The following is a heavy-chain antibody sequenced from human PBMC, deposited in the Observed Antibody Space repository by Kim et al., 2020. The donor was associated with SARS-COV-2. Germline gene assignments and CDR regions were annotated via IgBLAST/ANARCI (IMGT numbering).Heavy chain of an antibody. D-gene: IGHD2-2*01. Sequence: SETLSLTCTVSGGSISSGGYYWSWIRQYPGKGLEWFGYIYYSGSTYYNPSLRSRVSISVDTSKNQFSLMLNSVTAADTAVYYCARYCSSTSCRWFDPWGQGTLVTVSS. CDR1: GGSISSGGYY. CDR2: IYYSGST. CDR3: ARYCSSTSCRWFDP. V-gene: IGHV4-31*03. J-gene: IGHJ5*02.